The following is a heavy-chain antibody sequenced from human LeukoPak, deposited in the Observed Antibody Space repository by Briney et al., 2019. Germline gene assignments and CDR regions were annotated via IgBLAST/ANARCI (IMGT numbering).Heavy chain of an antibody. V-gene: IGHV4-59*01. CDR1: GGSISSYY. CDR2: IYYSGNT. J-gene: IGHJ5*02. D-gene: IGHD6-13*01. Sequence: PSEILSLTCTVSGGSISSYYWTWIRQPPGKGLEWIGYIYYSGNTNYNPSLKSRITISVDTSKNQFSLKLSSVTAADTAVYYCARGQGSSWTGWFDPWGQGTLVTVSS. CDR3: ARGQGSSWTGWFDP.